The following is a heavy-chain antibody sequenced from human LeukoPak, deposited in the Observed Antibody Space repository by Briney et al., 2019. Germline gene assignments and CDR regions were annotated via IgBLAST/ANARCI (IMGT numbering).Heavy chain of an antibody. V-gene: IGHV4-59*01. CDR1: SGSIGTYY. CDR2: IHYSGST. D-gene: IGHD1-14*01. CDR3: ARGGGYNRREEAFDF. Sequence: PSETLSLTCTVSSGSIGTYYWSWIRQPPGKGLEWIGYIHYSGSTNYNPSLKSRVTMSADRSKNQFSLRLTSVTAVDTAVYYCARGGGYNRREEAFDFWGQGTMATVSS. J-gene: IGHJ3*01.